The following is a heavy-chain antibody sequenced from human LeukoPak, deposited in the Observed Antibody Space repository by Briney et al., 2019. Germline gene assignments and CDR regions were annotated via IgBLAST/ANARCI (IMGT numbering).Heavy chain of an antibody. CDR2: IHYSGSP. CDR1: GVSISSYY. CDR3: ARPVDSSIWYDALDI. D-gene: IGHD6-13*01. V-gene: IGHV4-59*08. Sequence: SETLSLTCTVSGVSISSYYWTWIRQPPGKGLEWIGNIHYSGSPNYNPSLKSRVTKSLDTSKNQFSLRLSSVTAADTAVYYCARPVDSSIWYDALDIWGQGTVVTVSS. J-gene: IGHJ3*02.